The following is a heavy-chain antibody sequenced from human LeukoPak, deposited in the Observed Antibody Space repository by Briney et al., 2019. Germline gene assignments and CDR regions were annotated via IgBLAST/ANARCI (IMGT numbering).Heavy chain of an antibody. V-gene: IGHV3-30*02. CDR2: IRYDGSNK. J-gene: IGHJ4*02. CDR3: AKAPGGPAGIWPTFDY. Sequence: GGSLRLSCAASGFTFSSYGMHWVRQAPGKGLEWVAFIRYDGSNKYYADSVKGRFTISRDNSKNTLYLQMNSLRAEDTAVYYCAKAPGGPAGIWPTFDYWGQGTLVTVSS. CDR1: GFTFSSYG. D-gene: IGHD2-2*02.